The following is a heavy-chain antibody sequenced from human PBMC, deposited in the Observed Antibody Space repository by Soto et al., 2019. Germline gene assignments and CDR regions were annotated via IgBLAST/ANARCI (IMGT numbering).Heavy chain of an antibody. Sequence: QVQLVQSGAEAKKPGSSVKVSCKASGGTFSSYAFSWVRQAPGQGLEWMGGIIPMFDTANYAQKFQDRVTISADESTSTAYMELSSLTSEDTAVYYCARSLTYYYETSGYYLGNIWGQGTLVTVSS. CDR3: ARSLTYYYETSGYYLGNI. V-gene: IGHV1-69*01. D-gene: IGHD3-22*01. CDR2: IIPMFDTA. CDR1: GGTFSSYA. J-gene: IGHJ4*02.